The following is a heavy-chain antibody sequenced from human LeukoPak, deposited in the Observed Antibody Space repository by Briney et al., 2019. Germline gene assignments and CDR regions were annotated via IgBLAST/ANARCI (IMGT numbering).Heavy chain of an antibody. CDR2: IYYSGST. CDR1: GGSISSYY. CDR3: ARGVEVPAAYFNY. Sequence: SETLSLTCTVSGGSISSYYWSWIRQPPGKGLEWIGYIYYSGSTNYNPSLKSRVTISVDTSKNQFSLKLSSVTAADTAVYYCARGVEVPAAYFNYWAREPWSPSPQ. D-gene: IGHD2-15*01. V-gene: IGHV4-59*01. J-gene: IGHJ4*02.